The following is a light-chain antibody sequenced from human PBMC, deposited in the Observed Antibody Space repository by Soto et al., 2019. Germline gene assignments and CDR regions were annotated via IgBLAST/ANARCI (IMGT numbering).Light chain of an antibody. CDR2: GAS. J-gene: IGKJ2*01. CDR3: QQYGISPLYT. Sequence: EIVLTQSPGTLSLSPGERATLFCRASQSVGSSYLAWYQQKPGQAPRLLISGASSRATGIPDRFSGSGSGTDFTLTSRRLEPEDFAVYYCQQYGISPLYTFGQGTKLDIK. V-gene: IGKV3-20*01. CDR1: QSVGSSY.